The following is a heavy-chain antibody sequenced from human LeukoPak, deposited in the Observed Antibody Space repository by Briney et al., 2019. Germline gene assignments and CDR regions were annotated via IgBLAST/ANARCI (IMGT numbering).Heavy chain of an antibody. CDR3: TRVQAGRAGLMDV. CDR2: ISPEGSGT. J-gene: IGHJ6*04. V-gene: IGHV3-74*01. D-gene: IGHD6-13*01. CDR1: GFTFSSYW. Sequence: GGSLRLSCAASGFTFSSYWMHWVGQAPGKGLVWVSRISPEGSGTTYADSVKGRFTISRDNAKNTLYLQMNSLKDEDAAVYHCTRVQAGRAGLMDVWGRGNAVTVSS.